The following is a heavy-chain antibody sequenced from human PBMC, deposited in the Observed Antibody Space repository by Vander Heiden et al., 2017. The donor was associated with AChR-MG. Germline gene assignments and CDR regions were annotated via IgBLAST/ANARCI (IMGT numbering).Heavy chain of an antibody. CDR1: AFIFSTPA. Sequence: GVSQPGRSLTLSFAASAFIFSTPAMHWVRQAPGKGLEWVAIISDDGKTKYYADSVKGRFTISRDKSKQTLYLEMKRERAEDTAVCFCGKDYGGYGAYHIWGQGTLVTVSS. J-gene: IGHJ3*02. CDR3: GKDYGGYGAYHI. CDR2: ISDDGKTK. D-gene: IGHD5-12*01. V-gene: IGHV3-30*18.